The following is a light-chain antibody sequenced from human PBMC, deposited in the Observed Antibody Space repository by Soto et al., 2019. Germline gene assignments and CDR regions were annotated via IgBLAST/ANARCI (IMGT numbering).Light chain of an antibody. CDR2: ATS. Sequence: DIQMTQSPSSLSASVGDRVTITRRTSQDIRSYLNWYQQRPGKAPKLLIYATSSLQSGVPSRFSGSGSGTDFALTISSLQPEDFATYYCQQSYSSPRTFGQGTKVDI. V-gene: IGKV1-39*01. J-gene: IGKJ2*01. CDR3: QQSYSSPRT. CDR1: QDIRSY.